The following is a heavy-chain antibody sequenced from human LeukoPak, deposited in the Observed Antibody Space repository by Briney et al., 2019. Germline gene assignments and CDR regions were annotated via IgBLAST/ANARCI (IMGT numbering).Heavy chain of an antibody. CDR3: ARGPWELPRFDY. CDR2: ISTYNGDT. Sequence: ASVKVSCKASGYRFSSFGINWMRQAPGQGLEWMGWISTYNGDTNYAQKFQGRVTMTTDTSTSTAYMELRSLRSDDTAVYYCARGPWELPRFDYWGQGTLVTVSS. CDR1: GYRFSSFG. D-gene: IGHD1-26*01. V-gene: IGHV1-18*01. J-gene: IGHJ4*02.